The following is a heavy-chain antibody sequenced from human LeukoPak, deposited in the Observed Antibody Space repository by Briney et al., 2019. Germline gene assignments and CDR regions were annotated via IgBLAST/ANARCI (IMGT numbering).Heavy chain of an antibody. D-gene: IGHD5-18*01. V-gene: IGHV3-7*01. CDR3: ARSRVQLWFAAFDI. CDR2: IKHDGSDE. Sequence: GGSLRLSCAASGFTFRSYWMSWVRQAPGKGLEWVANIKHDGSDEYYVDSVEGRFTISRDNAKNSLYLQMNSLRAEDTAVYYCARSRVQLWFAAFDIWGQGTMVTVSS. J-gene: IGHJ3*02. CDR1: GFTFRSYW.